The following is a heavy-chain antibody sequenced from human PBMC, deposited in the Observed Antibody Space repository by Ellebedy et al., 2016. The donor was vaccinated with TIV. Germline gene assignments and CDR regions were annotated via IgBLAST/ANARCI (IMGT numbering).Heavy chain of an antibody. CDR2: ISSGSTYI. CDR1: GFIFSSYT. CDR3: ARDALNSGYFNP. D-gene: IGHD3-10*01. Sequence: GGSLRLXCAASGFIFSSYTINWVRQAPGKGLQWVASISSGSTYISYADSVKGRFTISRDNAKNSLYLQMSSLRADDTAVYYCARDALNSGYFNPWGQGTLVTVSS. J-gene: IGHJ5*02. V-gene: IGHV3-21*01.